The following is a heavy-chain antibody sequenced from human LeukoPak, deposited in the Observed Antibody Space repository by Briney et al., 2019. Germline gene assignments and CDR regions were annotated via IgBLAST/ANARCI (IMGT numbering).Heavy chain of an antibody. J-gene: IGHJ4*02. Sequence: GGSLRLSCAASGFTFSSYSMNWVRQAPGKGLEWVSSISSSSSYIYYADSVKGRFTISRDNAKNPLYLQMNSLRAEDTAVYYCARTSPYCSSTSCYPFDYWGQGTLVTVSS. D-gene: IGHD2-2*01. CDR1: GFTFSSYS. V-gene: IGHV3-21*01. CDR2: ISSSSSYI. CDR3: ARTSPYCSSTSCYPFDY.